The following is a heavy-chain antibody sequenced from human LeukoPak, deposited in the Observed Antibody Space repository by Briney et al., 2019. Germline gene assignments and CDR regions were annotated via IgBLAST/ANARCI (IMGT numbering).Heavy chain of an antibody. CDR2: ISYDGSNK. CDR1: GFTFSNYV. Sequence: GGSLRLSCAASGFTFSNYVMHWVRQAPGKELEWVAVISYDGSNKYYADSVKGRFTISRDNSKNTLYLQMNSLRAEDTAVYYCASAYYDILTGYYHEFDYWGQGTLVTVSS. J-gene: IGHJ4*02. D-gene: IGHD3-9*01. V-gene: IGHV3-30-3*01. CDR3: ASAYYDILTGYYHEFDY.